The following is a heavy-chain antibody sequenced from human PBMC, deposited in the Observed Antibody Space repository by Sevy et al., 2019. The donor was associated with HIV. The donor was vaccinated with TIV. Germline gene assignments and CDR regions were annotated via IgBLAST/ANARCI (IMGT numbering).Heavy chain of an antibody. CDR1: GFTFSDYY. V-gene: IGHV3-11*06. J-gene: IGHJ4*02. CDR3: ARGPGGIAAAGILYYFDY. CDR2: ISSSSSYT. D-gene: IGHD6-13*01. Sequence: GGSLRLSCAASGFTFSDYYMSWIRQAPGKGLEWVSYISSSSSYTNYADSVKGRFTISRDNAKNSLYLQMNSLRAEDTAVYYCARGPGGIAAAGILYYFDYWGQGTLVTASS.